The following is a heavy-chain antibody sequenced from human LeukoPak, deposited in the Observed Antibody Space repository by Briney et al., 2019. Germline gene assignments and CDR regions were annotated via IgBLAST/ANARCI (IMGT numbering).Heavy chain of an antibody. J-gene: IGHJ5*02. CDR2: ISGSGGST. V-gene: IGHV3-23*01. D-gene: IGHD4-17*01. Sequence: GGSLRLSCAASGFTFSSYAMSWVRQAPGKGLEWVSAISGSGGSTYYADSVKGRFTISRDNSKNTLYLQMNSLRAEDTAVYYCAKSTTVTTSTSGNWFEPWGQGTLVTVSS. CDR1: GFTFSSYA. CDR3: AKSTTVTTSTSGNWFEP.